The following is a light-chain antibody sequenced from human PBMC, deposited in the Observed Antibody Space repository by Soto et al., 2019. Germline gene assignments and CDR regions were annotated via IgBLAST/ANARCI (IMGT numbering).Light chain of an antibody. CDR3: YSAADNNLV. J-gene: IGLJ2*01. Sequence: SYELTQPSSVSVSPGQTARITCSGDVVAKKYGRWFQQKPGQAPVLVIYKDSERPSGIPERFSGSSSGTTVTLTISGAQVEDEADYYCYSAADNNLVFGGATKLTVL. V-gene: IGLV3-27*01. CDR2: KDS. CDR1: VVAKKY.